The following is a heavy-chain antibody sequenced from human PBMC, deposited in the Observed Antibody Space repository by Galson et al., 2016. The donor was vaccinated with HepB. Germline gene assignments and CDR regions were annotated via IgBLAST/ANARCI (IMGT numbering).Heavy chain of an antibody. Sequence: ETLSLTCTVSGGSISNSRYFWTWVRQPPGEGLQWLGSINYSGTTYFDDSVKGRATLSVDMSESQYSLKVTSLTAADTARYYCARLEVSGSGNFFDFWGQGALVTVSS. CDR2: INYSGTT. V-gene: IGHV4-39*01. CDR3: ARLEVSGSGNFFDF. D-gene: IGHD3-10*01. CDR1: GGSISNSRYF. J-gene: IGHJ4*02.